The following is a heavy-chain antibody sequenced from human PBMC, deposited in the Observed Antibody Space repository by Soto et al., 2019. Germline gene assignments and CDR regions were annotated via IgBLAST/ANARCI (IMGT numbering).Heavy chain of an antibody. CDR1: GDSFTNYA. J-gene: IGHJ5*02. Sequence: QVLLVQSGAEMKQPGSSVSVSCKASGDSFTNYAFTWVRQAPGQGPEWLGGIILALGTPHYSQRFQGRLTITADESSSTVYMELGSLRLDDTAVYYCGRYFTNTKCRGGYYLDLWGQGTLLTVSS. D-gene: IGHD2-8*01. CDR2: IILALGTP. V-gene: IGHV1-69*01. CDR3: GRYFTNTKCRGGYYLDL.